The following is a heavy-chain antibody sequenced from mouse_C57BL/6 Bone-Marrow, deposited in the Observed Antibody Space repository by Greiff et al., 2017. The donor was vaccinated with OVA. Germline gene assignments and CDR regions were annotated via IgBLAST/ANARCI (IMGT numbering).Heavy chain of an antibody. Sequence: QVQLQQSDAELVKPGASVKISCKVSGYTFTDHTIHWMKQRPEQGLEWIGYIYPRDGSTKYNEKFKGKAKLTAVKSSSTAYMQLNILTSEDSAVYFCARKRLRRRNAMDYWGQGTSVTVSS. J-gene: IGHJ4*01. CDR2: IYPRDGST. CDR1: GYTFTDHT. V-gene: IGHV1-78*01. CDR3: ARKRLRRRNAMDY. D-gene: IGHD2-4*01.